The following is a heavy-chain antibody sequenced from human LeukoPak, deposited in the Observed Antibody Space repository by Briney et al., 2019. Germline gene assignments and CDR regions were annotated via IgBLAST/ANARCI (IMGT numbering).Heavy chain of an antibody. V-gene: IGHV3-23*01. Sequence: GGSLRLSCAASGFNFINFPMTWFCQAPGKGLEWVSFIGADGDTNYAESAKARFTISRDNSKKTLFLEMHTLRVEDTAVYYCAKWNRMANREFFDWGQGTLVVVAS. CDR2: FIGADGDT. CDR3: AKWNRMANREFFD. J-gene: IGHJ4*02. D-gene: IGHD5-24*01. CDR1: GFNFINFP.